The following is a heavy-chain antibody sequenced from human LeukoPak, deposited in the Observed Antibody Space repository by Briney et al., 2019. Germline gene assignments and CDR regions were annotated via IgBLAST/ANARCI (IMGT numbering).Heavy chain of an antibody. CDR3: ARALNPYSSSWYVDY. D-gene: IGHD6-13*01. J-gene: IGHJ4*02. CDR2: ISAYNGNT. V-gene: IGHV1-18*01. CDR1: GYTFSSYG. Sequence: ASVKVSCKASGYTFSSYGISWVRQAPGRGLEWMGWISAYNGNTNYAQKLQGRVTMTTDTSTSTAYMELRSLRSDDTAVYYCARALNPYSSSWYVDYWGQGTLVTVSS.